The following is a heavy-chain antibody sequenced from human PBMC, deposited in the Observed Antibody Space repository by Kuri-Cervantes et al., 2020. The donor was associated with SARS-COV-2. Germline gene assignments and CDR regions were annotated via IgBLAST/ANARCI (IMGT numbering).Heavy chain of an antibody. CDR1: GFTFSSYS. D-gene: IGHD6-19*01. CDR2: ISSSSSTI. Sequence: GESLKISCAASGFTFSSYSMNWVRQAPGKGLEWVSYISSSSSTIYYADSVKGRFTISRDNAKNSLYLQMNSLRDEDTAVYYCARDPDSSGWYAGDAFDIWGQGTMVTVSS. J-gene: IGHJ3*02. CDR3: ARDPDSSGWYAGDAFDI. V-gene: IGHV3-48*02.